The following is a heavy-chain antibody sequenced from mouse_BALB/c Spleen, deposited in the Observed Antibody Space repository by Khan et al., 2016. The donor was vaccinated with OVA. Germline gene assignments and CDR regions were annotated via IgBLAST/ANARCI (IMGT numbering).Heavy chain of an antibody. D-gene: IGHD2-1*01. J-gene: IGHJ3*01. Sequence: QVQLQQSGAELAKPGASVKISCKASGYSFTTYWMHWVKQRPGQGLEWIGYINPSTGYTNYNQNFRDRATLTADESSSTAYMELSSLTSDDSAVXSCGSGGHYGAWFAYWGQGTLVTVSA. CDR3: GSGGHYGAWFAY. V-gene: IGHV1-7*01. CDR1: GYSFTTYW. CDR2: INPSTGYT.